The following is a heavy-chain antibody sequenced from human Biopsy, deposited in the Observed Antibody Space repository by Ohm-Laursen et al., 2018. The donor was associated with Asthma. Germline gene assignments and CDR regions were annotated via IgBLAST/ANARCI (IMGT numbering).Heavy chain of an antibody. CDR2: INPNSGGT. V-gene: IGHV1-2*06. J-gene: IGHJ5*02. CDR3: ARGQKSAGDRWFDP. Sequence: GHSVKVSCKASGYTFIGCHIHWMRRAPGQGLEWMGRINPNSGGTNYAQKFQGRATMTRDTSISTAYMEVSRLRSDDTAVYYCARGQKSAGDRWFDPWGQGTLVTVSS. D-gene: IGHD6-13*01. CDR1: GYTFIGCH.